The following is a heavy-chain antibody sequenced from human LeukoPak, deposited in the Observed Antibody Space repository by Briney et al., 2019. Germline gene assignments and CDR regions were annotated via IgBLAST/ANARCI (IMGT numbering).Heavy chain of an antibody. CDR1: GFTASSNY. V-gene: IGHV3-53*01. CDR2: IYSGGST. D-gene: IGHD2-15*01. CDR3: ARAPYCSGGSCYWFDP. Sequence: AGGSLRLSCAASGFTASSNYMSWVRQAPGKGLEWVSVIYSGGSTYYADSVKGRFTISRDNSKNTLYLQMNSLRAEDTAVYYCARAPYCSGGSCYWFDPWGQGTLVTVSS. J-gene: IGHJ5*02.